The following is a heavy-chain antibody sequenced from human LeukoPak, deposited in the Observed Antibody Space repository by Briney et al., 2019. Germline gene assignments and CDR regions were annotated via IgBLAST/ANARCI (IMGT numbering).Heavy chain of an antibody. CDR3: ASWAGYCSTNNCYATSLDY. D-gene: IGHD2-2*01. Sequence: VKVSCKASGYTFSNYGISWMRQAPGQGLEWMGWISAYNINTNLAQKFQGRVTMTTDTSTSTAYMELRSLRSDDTAVYYCASWAGYCSTNNCYATSLDYWGQGTLVTVSA. V-gene: IGHV1-18*01. CDR2: ISAYNINT. CDR1: GYTFSNYG. J-gene: IGHJ4*02.